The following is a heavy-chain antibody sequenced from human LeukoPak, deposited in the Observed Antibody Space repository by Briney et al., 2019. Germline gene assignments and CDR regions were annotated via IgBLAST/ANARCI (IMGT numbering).Heavy chain of an antibody. CDR3: ARDPVVVVAAPYYYGMDV. CDR2: INWNGGST. J-gene: IGHJ6*02. Sequence: PGGSLRLSCAVSGFSFRNSWMSWVRQAPGKGLEWVSGINWNGGSTGYADSVKGRFTISRDNAKNSLYLQMNSLRAEDTALYYCARDPVVVVAAPYYYGMDVWGQGTTVTVSS. D-gene: IGHD2-15*01. CDR1: GFSFRNSW. V-gene: IGHV3-20*04.